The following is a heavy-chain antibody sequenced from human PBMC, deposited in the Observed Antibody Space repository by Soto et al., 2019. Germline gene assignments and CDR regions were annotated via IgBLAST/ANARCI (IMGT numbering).Heavy chain of an antibody. V-gene: IGHV4-31*03. CDR1: GGSIRSGGYY. Sequence: SETLSLTCTVAGGSIRSGGYYWSWVRQNPRKGLEWIGNIYYSGNTYYNPSLKSRLTISVDTSKNQFSLNLSSVTAADTAVYYCARDRLMATAGTARHYFGLDVWGQGTTVTVSS. D-gene: IGHD5-18*01. CDR3: ARDRLMATAGTARHYFGLDV. CDR2: IYYSGNT. J-gene: IGHJ6*02.